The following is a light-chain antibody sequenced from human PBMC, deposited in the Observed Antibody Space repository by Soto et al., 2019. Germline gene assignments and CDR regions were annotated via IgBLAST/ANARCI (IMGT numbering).Light chain of an antibody. CDR2: DVS. CDR3: SSYTISSRV. J-gene: IGLJ1*01. Sequence: QSALTQPASVSGSPGQSITISCTGSSSDVGAYNYVSWYQQHPGKVPKLMIYDVSNRPSGVSNRFSGSKSGNTASLTISGLQAEDEADYYCSSYTISSRVFGTGTKVTVL. V-gene: IGLV2-14*01. CDR1: SSDVGAYNY.